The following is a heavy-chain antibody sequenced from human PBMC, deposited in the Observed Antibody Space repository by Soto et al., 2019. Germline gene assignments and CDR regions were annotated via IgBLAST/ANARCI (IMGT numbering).Heavy chain of an antibody. CDR1: GFTFISYG. J-gene: IGHJ4*02. V-gene: IGHV3-33*01. CDR2: IWYDGSNK. Sequence: GGSLRLSCAASGFTFISYGMHWVRQAPGKGLEWVAVIWYDGSNKYYADSVKGRFTISRDNSKNTLYLQMNSLRAEDTAVYYCARSSSGGHFDYWGQGTLVTVS. D-gene: IGHD2-15*01. CDR3: ARSSSGGHFDY.